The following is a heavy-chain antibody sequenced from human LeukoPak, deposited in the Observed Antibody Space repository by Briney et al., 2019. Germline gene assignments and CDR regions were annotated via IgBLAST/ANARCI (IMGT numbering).Heavy chain of an antibody. D-gene: IGHD2-2*01. V-gene: IGHV3-21*01. Sequence: GGSLRLSCAASGFTFSSYSMNWVRQAPGKGLEWVSSISSSSSYIYYADSVKGRFTISRDNAKNSLYLQMNSLRAEDTAVYYCARDGAYRSSTSCYLGLFDYWGQGTLVTVSS. CDR3: ARDGAYRSSTSCYLGLFDY. CDR2: ISSSSSYI. J-gene: IGHJ4*02. CDR1: GFTFSSYS.